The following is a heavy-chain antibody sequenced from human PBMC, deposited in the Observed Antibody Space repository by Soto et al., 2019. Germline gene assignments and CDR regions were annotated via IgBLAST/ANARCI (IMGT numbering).Heavy chain of an antibody. Sequence: ASVKVSCKTSGYSFTSYGISWVRQAPGQGLQWMGWISGHNGDVNYAESLQGRVTMTTDTSTSTAYMELRSLRSDDTAVYYCARGGHLGFLESLSFAPWGQGTLVTVSS. D-gene: IGHD3-3*01. CDR1: GYSFTSYG. CDR2: ISGHNGDV. J-gene: IGHJ5*02. V-gene: IGHV1-18*01. CDR3: ARGGHLGFLESLSFAP.